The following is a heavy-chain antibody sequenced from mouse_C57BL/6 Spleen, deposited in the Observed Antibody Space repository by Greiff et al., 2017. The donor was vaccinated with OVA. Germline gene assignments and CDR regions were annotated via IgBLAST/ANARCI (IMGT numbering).Heavy chain of an antibody. CDR1: GYTFTSYW. CDR3: ARGGTGTEAMDY. J-gene: IGHJ4*01. CDR2: IHPNSGST. V-gene: IGHV1-64*01. Sequence: QVQLQQPGAELVKPGASVKLSCKASGYTFTSYWMHWVKQRPGQGLEWIGMIHPNSGSTNYNEKFKSKATLTVDKSSSTAYMQLSSLTSEDSAVYYCARGGTGTEAMDYWGQGTSVTVSS. D-gene: IGHD4-1*01.